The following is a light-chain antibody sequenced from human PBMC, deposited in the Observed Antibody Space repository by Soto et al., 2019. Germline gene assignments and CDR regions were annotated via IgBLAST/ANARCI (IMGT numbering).Light chain of an antibody. CDR3: QQSYSTPLT. CDR1: QTIGKY. V-gene: IGKV1-39*01. J-gene: IGKJ4*01. CDR2: DAS. Sequence: DIQMTQSPSSLSATVGDRVTITCRASQTIGKYLNWYQQQPGKVPKLLIYDASYLQSGVPSRFSGSESGTDFTLTISSLQPEDFATYYCQQSYSTPLTFGGGTKVDIK.